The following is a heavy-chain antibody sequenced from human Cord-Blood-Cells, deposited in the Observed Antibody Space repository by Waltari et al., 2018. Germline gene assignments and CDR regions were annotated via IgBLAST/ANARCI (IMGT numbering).Heavy chain of an antibody. CDR1: GYTFTGYY. CDR3: ARQNSSSSSWFDP. D-gene: IGHD6-6*01. CDR2: INPNSGGT. J-gene: IGHJ5*02. V-gene: IGHV1-2*04. Sequence: QVQLVQSGAEMKKPGASVKVSCKASGYTFTGYYMHWVRQAPGQGLEWMGWINPNSGGTNYAQKFQGWVTMTRDTSISTAYMELSRLRSDDTAVYYCARQNSSSSSWFDPWGQGTLVTVSS.